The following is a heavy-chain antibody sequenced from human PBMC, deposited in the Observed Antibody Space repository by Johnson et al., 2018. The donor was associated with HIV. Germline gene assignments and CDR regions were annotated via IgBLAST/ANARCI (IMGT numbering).Heavy chain of an antibody. V-gene: IGHV3-66*02. D-gene: IGHD3-3*02. CDR1: GFTVSSNY. Sequence: VQLVESGGGLVQRGGSLRLSCAASGFTVSSNYMTWVRQAPGKGLEWVAVIYSGGSTYYADSLKGRLTISRDHSENTLYLQMNSLRPEDTAVYFCARVGKNGSIGPDAFDVWGQGTMVAVSS. CDR3: ARVGKNGSIGPDAFDV. J-gene: IGHJ3*01. CDR2: IYSGGST.